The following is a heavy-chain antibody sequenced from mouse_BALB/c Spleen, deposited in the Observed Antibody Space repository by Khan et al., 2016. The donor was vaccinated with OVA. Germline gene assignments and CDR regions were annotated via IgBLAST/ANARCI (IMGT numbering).Heavy chain of an antibody. D-gene: IGHD1-1*01. V-gene: IGHV1-7*01. CDR2: INPSTGYT. Sequence: VQLQESGAELAKPWPSVSMSCTASGYSFTNYWVHWVKQRPGQGLEWLGYINPSTGYTEYNQKFKDKATLNADKSSSTAFMQLSSLTYEDSADYYGRNHGSSAAWFTYWGQGTLVTVSA. J-gene: IGHJ3*01. CDR1: GYSFTNYW. CDR3: RNHGSSAAWFTY.